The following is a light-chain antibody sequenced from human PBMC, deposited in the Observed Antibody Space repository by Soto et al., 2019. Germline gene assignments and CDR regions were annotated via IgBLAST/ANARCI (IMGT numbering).Light chain of an antibody. Sequence: DIVLTQSPGTLSLSPGERATLSCRASQSVSSKYLAWYQQKPGQPPRVLIYGTSIRATGIPERFSGGGSGTDFTLAITRLESEEFAVYYCQQYGSSLFTFGPGTKVDFK. J-gene: IGKJ3*01. CDR3: QQYGSSLFT. V-gene: IGKV3-20*01. CDR1: QSVSSKY. CDR2: GTS.